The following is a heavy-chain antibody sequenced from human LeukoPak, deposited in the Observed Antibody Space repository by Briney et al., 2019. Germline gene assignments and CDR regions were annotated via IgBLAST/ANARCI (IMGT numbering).Heavy chain of an antibody. CDR2: INPNSGAT. Sequence: ASVKVSCRASGYTFTGYYIHWMRQAPGQGLEWMGRINPNSGATNYAQKFQGRVTMTRDTSISTAYMDLSSLTSDDTAVYYCARGRDWNYLYWGQGTLVTVSS. CDR1: GYTFTGYY. CDR3: ARGRDWNYLY. J-gene: IGHJ4*02. V-gene: IGHV1-2*06. D-gene: IGHD1-7*01.